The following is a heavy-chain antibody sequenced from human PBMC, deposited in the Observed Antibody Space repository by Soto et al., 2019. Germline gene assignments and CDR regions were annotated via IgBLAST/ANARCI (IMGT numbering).Heavy chain of an antibody. V-gene: IGHV4-59*01. Sequence: QVQLQESGPGLVKPSETLSLTCTVSGGSISSYYWSWIRQPPGKGLEWIGYIYYSGSTNYTPSLKSRVTKSVDTSKNEFSLKLSSVTAADTAVYYCARVRYYYDSSGQFDYWGQGTLVTVSS. CDR1: GGSISSYY. J-gene: IGHJ4*02. CDR2: IYYSGST. D-gene: IGHD3-22*01. CDR3: ARVRYYYDSSGQFDY.